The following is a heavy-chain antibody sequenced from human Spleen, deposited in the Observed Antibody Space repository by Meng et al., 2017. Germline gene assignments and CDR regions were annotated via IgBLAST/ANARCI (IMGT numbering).Heavy chain of an antibody. D-gene: IGHD1-26*01. CDR1: GFTFSNYA. CDR3: AKEGSSRWYFDL. CDR2: ISGSGGST. V-gene: IGHV3-23*04. Sequence: VQLVESGGGVVQPGRSLRLSCAASGFTFSNYAMSWVRQDPGKGLEWVSGISGSGGSTNYADSVKGRFTVSRDNSKNTLYLQMNSLRAEDTAVYYCAKEGSSRWYFDLWGRGTLVTVSS. J-gene: IGHJ2*01.